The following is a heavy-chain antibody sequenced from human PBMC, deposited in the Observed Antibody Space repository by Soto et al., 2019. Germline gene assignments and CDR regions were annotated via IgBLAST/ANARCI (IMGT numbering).Heavy chain of an antibody. D-gene: IGHD4-4*01. CDR3: ARGYSNYGYWGSNYAY. CDR1: GDSISSSRHY. Sequence: QLQLQESGPGLVKPSETLSLTCIVSGDSISSSRHYWGWIRQPPGKGLEWIGSISYSGSTYYNPSLKSRVTISVDTSKNQCSLKLSSVAAADTAVYYCARGYSNYGYWGSNYAYWGQGTLVIVSS. V-gene: IGHV4-39*01. CDR2: ISYSGST. J-gene: IGHJ4*02.